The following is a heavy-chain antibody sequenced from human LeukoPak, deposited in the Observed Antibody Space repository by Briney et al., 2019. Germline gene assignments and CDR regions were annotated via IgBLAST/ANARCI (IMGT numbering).Heavy chain of an antibody. CDR3: AKSVGLRFLEWLLSAFDI. D-gene: IGHD3-3*01. Sequence: GGSLRLSCAASGFTFSSYAMGWVGQAPGKGLEWVSAISGSGGSTYYADSVKGRFTISRDNSKNTLYLQMNSLRAEDTAVYYCAKSVGLRFLEWLLSAFDIWGQGTMVTVSS. V-gene: IGHV3-23*01. J-gene: IGHJ3*02. CDR2: ISGSGGST. CDR1: GFTFSSYA.